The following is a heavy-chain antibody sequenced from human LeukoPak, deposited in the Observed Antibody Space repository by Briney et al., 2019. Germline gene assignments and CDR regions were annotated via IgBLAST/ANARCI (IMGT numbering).Heavy chain of an antibody. D-gene: IGHD6-6*01. J-gene: IGHJ3*02. CDR1: GGSISSSDW. V-gene: IGHV4-4*02. CDR3: ARVEYSSSGAFDI. CDR2: IYHSGST. Sequence: PSGTLSLTCAVSGGSISSSDWWSWVRQPPGKGLEWIGEIYHSGSTNYNPSLKSRVTISVDKSKNQFSLKLSSVTAADTAVYYCARVEYSSSGAFDIWGQGTMVTVSS.